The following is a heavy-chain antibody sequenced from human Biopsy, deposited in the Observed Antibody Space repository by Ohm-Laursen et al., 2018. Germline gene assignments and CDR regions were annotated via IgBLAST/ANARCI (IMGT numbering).Heavy chain of an antibody. CDR2: INPDNGGT. V-gene: IGHV1-2*02. D-gene: IGHD3-16*01. Sequence: ASVKVSCKASGYTFTGYCLHWVRQAPGQGLEWMGWINPDNGGTIHAQKFQGRVTVTRDTSISTAYVEVTSLRSDDTAVYYCVRSRAGGATWGMDVWGQGTTVTVSS. J-gene: IGHJ6*02. CDR1: GYTFTGYC. CDR3: VRSRAGGATWGMDV.